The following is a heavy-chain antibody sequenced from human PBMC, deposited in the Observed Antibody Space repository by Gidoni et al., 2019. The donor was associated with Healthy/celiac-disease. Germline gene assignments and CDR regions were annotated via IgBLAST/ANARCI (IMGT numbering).Heavy chain of an antibody. CDR1: GFTFSSYA. CDR3: ARGCSSTSCYSTYYYYYMDV. CDR2: ISYDGSNK. Sequence: VQLVESGGGVVQPGRSLRLSCRASGFTFSSYAMHWVRQAPGKGLEWVAVISYDGSNKYYADSVKGRFTISRDNSKNTLYLQMNSLRAEDTAVYYCARGCSSTSCYSTYYYYYMDVWGKGTTVTVSS. D-gene: IGHD2-2*01. V-gene: IGHV3-30-3*01. J-gene: IGHJ6*03.